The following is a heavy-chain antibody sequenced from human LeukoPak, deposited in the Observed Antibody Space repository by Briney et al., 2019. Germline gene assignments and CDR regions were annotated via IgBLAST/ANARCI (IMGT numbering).Heavy chain of an antibody. CDR2: ISSSGSTI. CDR1: GFTFSDYY. V-gene: IGHV3-11*01. D-gene: IGHD3-10*01. CDR3: AKDRVRGVEPGPLGY. Sequence: GGSLRLSCAASGFTFSDYYMSWIRQAPGKGLEWVSYISSSGSTIYYADSVKGRFTISRDNAKNSLYLQMNSLRAEDTAVYYCAKDRVRGVEPGPLGYWGQGTLVTVSS. J-gene: IGHJ4*02.